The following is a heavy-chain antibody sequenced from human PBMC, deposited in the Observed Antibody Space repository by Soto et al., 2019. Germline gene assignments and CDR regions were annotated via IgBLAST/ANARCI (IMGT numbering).Heavy chain of an antibody. CDR2: ISSSSSTI. CDR3: ARDKKSGYSYFFDY. D-gene: IGHD3-22*01. Sequence: GGSVRLSCASSGFTFISYSMNWVRQAPGKGLEWVSYISSSSSTIYYADSVKGRFTISRDNAKNSLYLQMNSLRDEDTAVYYCARDKKSGYSYFFDYWGQGTLVTVSS. J-gene: IGHJ4*02. V-gene: IGHV3-48*02. CDR1: GFTFISYS.